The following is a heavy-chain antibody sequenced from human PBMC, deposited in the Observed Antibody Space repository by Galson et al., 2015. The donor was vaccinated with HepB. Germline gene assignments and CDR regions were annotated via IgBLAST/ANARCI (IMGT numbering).Heavy chain of an antibody. J-gene: IGHJ3*02. D-gene: IGHD3-3*01. V-gene: IGHV3-73*01. CDR3: TSPHYDFWSGYLDAFDI. Sequence: SLRLSCAASGFTFSGSAMHWVRQASGKGLEWVGRIRSKANSYATAYAALVKGRFTISRDDSKNTAYLQMNSLKTEDTAVYYCTSPHYDFWSGYLDAFDIWGQGTMVTVSS. CDR1: GFTFSGSA. CDR2: IRSKANSYAT.